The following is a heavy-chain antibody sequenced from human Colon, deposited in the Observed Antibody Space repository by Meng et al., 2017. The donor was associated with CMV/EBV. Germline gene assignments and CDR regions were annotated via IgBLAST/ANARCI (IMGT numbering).Heavy chain of an antibody. CDR2: ISASGYYT. CDR1: VFCITYYA. Sequence: CAASVFCITYYAVTWVRQAPGKGLEWVSVISASGYYTFYAESVKGRFTIGRDISKNTVYLQTNSLRAEDTAVYFCANAPTRWYYFDSWGQGSLVTVSS. CDR3: ANAPTRWYYFDS. J-gene: IGHJ4*02. D-gene: IGHD2-15*01. V-gene: IGHV3-23*01.